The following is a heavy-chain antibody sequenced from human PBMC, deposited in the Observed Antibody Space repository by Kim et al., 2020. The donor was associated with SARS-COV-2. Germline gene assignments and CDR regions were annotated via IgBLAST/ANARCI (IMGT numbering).Heavy chain of an antibody. J-gene: IGHJ5*02. CDR3: ARRLRRVRGVPGWFDP. D-gene: IGHD3-10*01. V-gene: IGHV4-39*01. CDR2: TYYSGRT. Sequence: SETLSLTCTVSGGSIISSSYYWGWIRQPPGKGLEWIGSTYYSGRTYNNPSLKSRITISVDTSKNQFSLKLSSVTAADTAVYYCARRLRRVRGVPGWFDP. CDR1: GGSIISSSYY.